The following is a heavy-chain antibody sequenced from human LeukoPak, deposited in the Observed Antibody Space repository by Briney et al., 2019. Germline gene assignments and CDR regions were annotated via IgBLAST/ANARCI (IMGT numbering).Heavy chain of an antibody. V-gene: IGHV4-31*03. D-gene: IGHD5-12*01. CDR1: GGSISSGGYY. CDR2: THYSGGT. Sequence: SQTLSLICTVSGGSISSGGYYWSWIRQHPGKGPEWTGNTHYSGGTYGNPSLKSRATMSVDTSKNQFSLRLTSVTAADTAVYYCARDQGGYGSFDNWGQGTLVTVSS. CDR3: ARDQGGYGSFDN. J-gene: IGHJ4*02.